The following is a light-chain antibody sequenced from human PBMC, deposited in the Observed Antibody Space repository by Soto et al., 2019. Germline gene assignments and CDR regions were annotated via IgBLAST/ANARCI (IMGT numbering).Light chain of an antibody. Sequence: EIVMTQSPATLSVSPGERATLSCRASQSVSNNLAWYQQKPGQAPRLLIYGASTRATGIPARFSGSGSGTEFTLTISSLQSEDFALYSCQQYNNWPRTFGQGTQVDIK. CDR1: QSVSNN. CDR2: GAS. CDR3: QQYNNWPRT. V-gene: IGKV3-15*01. J-gene: IGKJ1*01.